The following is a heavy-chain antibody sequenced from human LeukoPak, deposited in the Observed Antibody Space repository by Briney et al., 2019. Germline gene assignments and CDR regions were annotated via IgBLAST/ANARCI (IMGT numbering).Heavy chain of an antibody. Sequence: GGSLRLSCDASGFSIYTYTMYWVRQAPGQGLEWVSGIRNSDGMTYYADSVRGRFTISTDNSKNTLYLQMNSLRAEDTAVYYCANSVTDAFDIWGQGTMVTVSS. V-gene: IGHV3-23*01. CDR1: GFSIYTYT. CDR3: ANSVTDAFDI. D-gene: IGHD2-21*02. CDR2: IRNSDGMT. J-gene: IGHJ3*02.